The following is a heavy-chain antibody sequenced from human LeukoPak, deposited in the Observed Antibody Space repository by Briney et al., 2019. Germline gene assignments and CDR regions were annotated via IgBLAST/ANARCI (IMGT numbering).Heavy chain of an antibody. CDR3: AKDFNPIAVAGLFDY. Sequence: PGGSLRLSCAASGFTFSSYAMSWVRQAPGKGLEWVSAISGSGGSTYCADSVKGRFTISRDNSKNTLYLQMNSLRAEDTAVYYCAKDFNPIAVAGLFDYWGQGTLVTVSS. CDR1: GFTFSSYA. CDR2: ISGSGGST. D-gene: IGHD6-19*01. J-gene: IGHJ4*02. V-gene: IGHV3-23*01.